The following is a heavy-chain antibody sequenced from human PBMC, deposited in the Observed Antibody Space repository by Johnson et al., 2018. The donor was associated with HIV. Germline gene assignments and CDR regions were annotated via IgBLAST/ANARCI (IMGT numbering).Heavy chain of an antibody. CDR3: TTDYYGSGSYYNSDAFDI. CDR1: GFTFSNAW. V-gene: IGHV3-15*01. CDR2: IKSKTDGGTT. D-gene: IGHD3-10*01. Sequence: VQLVESGGGLAKPAWSPRLSCAASGFTFSNAWMSWVRQAPGKGLEWVGRIKSKTDGGTTDYAAPVKGRFTISRDDSKNTLYLEMNSLKTEDTAVYYCTTDYYGSGSYYNSDAFDIWGQGTMVTVSS. J-gene: IGHJ3*02.